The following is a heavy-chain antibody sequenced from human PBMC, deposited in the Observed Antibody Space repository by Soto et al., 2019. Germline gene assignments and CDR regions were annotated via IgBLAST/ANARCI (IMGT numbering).Heavy chain of an antibody. CDR3: ARSDGYHFNWLDS. Sequence: QVQLVQSGAEVKTPGASVKDSCKASGYTFASYDINWVRQAPGQGLEWMGWMNPNSNNTGYAQKLQGRLTMTRDIALSIAHMELSSLRNEDTAVYYCARSDGYHFNWLDSWGQGTLVTVSA. J-gene: IGHJ5*01. V-gene: IGHV1-8*01. CDR2: MNPNSNNT. D-gene: IGHD2-21*01. CDR1: GYTFASYD.